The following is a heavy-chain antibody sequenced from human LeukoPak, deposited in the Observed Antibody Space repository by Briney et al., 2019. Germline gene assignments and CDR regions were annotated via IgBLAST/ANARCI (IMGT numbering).Heavy chain of an antibody. J-gene: IGHJ4*02. CDR2: IRYDGSNK. V-gene: IGHV3-30*02. D-gene: IGHD4-17*01. CDR1: GFTFSSYG. Sequence: GGSLRLSCAASGFTFSSYGMHWVRQAPGKGLEWVAFIRYDGSNKYYADSVKGRFTISRDNSKNTLYLQMNSLRAEDTAVYYCAKDLASATTVDYWGQGTLVTVSS. CDR3: AKDLASATTVDY.